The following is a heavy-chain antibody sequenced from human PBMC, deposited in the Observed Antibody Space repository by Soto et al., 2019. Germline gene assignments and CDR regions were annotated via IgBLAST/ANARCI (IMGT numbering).Heavy chain of an antibody. Sequence: GSMTLTLACSGLPFSFYGFQLVRQSPGKGLEGLGVIVSDGSAIYHADSLEGRFFISRDTSKDIRYLQMNSLRVEDAAVYYCARDNAFDTENCFDSWGQGTMVTVPS. D-gene: IGHD3-3*02. CDR3: ARDNAFDTENCFDS. CDR2: IVSDGSAI. J-gene: IGHJ3*02. V-gene: IGHV3-33*04. CDR1: GLPFSFYG.